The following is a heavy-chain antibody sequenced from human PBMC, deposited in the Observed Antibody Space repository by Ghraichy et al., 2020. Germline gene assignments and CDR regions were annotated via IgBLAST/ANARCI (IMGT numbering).Heavy chain of an antibody. V-gene: IGHV3-23*01. Sequence: GGSLRLSCAASGFTFSNYGMSWVRKAPGKGLEWVSAISFSGDNRYYIDSVRGRFTVSRDNSDNMVYLQMDSLKVEDTAVYYCAKEAFLELTLLTIDYWGQGTVVTVSS. CDR1: GFTFSNYG. D-gene: IGHD1-1*01. J-gene: IGHJ4*02. CDR3: AKEAFLELTLLTIDY. CDR2: ISFSGDNR.